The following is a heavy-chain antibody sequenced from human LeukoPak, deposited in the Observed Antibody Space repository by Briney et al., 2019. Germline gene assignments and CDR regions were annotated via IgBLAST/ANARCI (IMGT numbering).Heavy chain of an antibody. J-gene: IGHJ4*02. D-gene: IGHD1-20*01. CDR3: ARLTGTDVLIDY. V-gene: IGHV4-34*01. CDR2: INHSGST. CDR1: GGSFSVYY. Sequence: SETLSLTCAVYGGSFSVYYWSWIRQPPGKGLEWIGEINHSGSTNYNPSLKSRVTISVDTSKNTFPLKMSSATAADTAVYYCARLTGTDVLIDYWGQGTLVTVSS.